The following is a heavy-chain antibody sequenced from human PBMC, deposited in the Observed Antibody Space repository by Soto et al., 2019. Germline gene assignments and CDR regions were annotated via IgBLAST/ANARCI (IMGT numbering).Heavy chain of an antibody. CDR2: IYSDGRT. V-gene: IGHV3-53*01. CDR1: GFTVSGNY. Sequence: PGGSLRLSCAASGFTVSGNYMNWVRQAPGKGLEWVSVIYSDGRTYFADSVKGRFAISRDNSKNTLYLQMNSLRAEDTAVYFCARGAPVAGLGYWGQGTLVTVSS. J-gene: IGHJ4*02. D-gene: IGHD6-19*01. CDR3: ARGAPVAGLGY.